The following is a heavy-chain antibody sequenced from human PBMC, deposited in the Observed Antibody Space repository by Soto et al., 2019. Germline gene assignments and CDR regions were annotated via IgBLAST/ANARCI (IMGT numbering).Heavy chain of an antibody. CDR3: ARDQLIFGHTDGMDV. Sequence: ESGGGLIQPGGSLRLSCAASGFTVSSNYMSWVRQAPGKGLEWVSVIYSGGSTYYADSVKGRFTISRDNSKNTLYLQMNSLRAEDTAVYYCARDQLIFGHTDGMDVWGQGTTVTVSS. D-gene: IGHD3-3*01. V-gene: IGHV3-53*01. CDR2: IYSGGST. CDR1: GFTVSSNY. J-gene: IGHJ6*02.